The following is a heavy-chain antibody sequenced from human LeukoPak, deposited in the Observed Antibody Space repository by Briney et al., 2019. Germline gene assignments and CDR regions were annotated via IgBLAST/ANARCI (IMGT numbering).Heavy chain of an antibody. J-gene: IGHJ4*02. CDR2: IYYSGST. Sequence: SETLSLTCTVSGGSISSYYWSWIRQPPGKGLEWIGYIYYSGSTNYNPSLKSRVTISVDTSKNQFSLKLSSVTAADTAVYYCARNPRHCTNSVCRPRGYYFDYWGQGTLVTVSS. CDR1: GGSISSYY. CDR3: ARNPRHCTNSVCRPRGYYFDY. V-gene: IGHV4-59*01. D-gene: IGHD2-8*01.